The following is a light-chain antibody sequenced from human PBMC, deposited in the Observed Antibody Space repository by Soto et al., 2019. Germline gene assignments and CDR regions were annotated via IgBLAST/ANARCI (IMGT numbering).Light chain of an antibody. V-gene: IGLV2-8*01. Sequence: QSALTQPPSASGSPGQSVTISCTGTSSDVGGYNYVSWYQQHPGKAPKLMIYDVSKRPSGVPDRFSGSKSGNTASLTVSGLQAEDEADYSCSSYAGSNNNVFGTGTKLTVL. CDR1: SSDVGGYNY. J-gene: IGLJ1*01. CDR2: DVS. CDR3: SSYAGSNNNV.